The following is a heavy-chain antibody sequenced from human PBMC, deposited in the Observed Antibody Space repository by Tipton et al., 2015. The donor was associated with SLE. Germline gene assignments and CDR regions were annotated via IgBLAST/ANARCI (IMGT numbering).Heavy chain of an antibody. V-gene: IGHV4-39*07. CDR1: GDSISSSGSIGGSAYF. Sequence: TLSLTCTVSGDSISSSGSIGGSAYFWAWVRQTPGKGLEWIGSIYYTERTYYNPSLKSRVTISVDTSVNQVSLTLKSVTAADTARYYCARRPWGDYYMDYWGQGTLVTVSS. CDR2: IYYTERT. CDR3: ARRPWGDYYMDY. J-gene: IGHJ4*02. D-gene: IGHD3-16*01.